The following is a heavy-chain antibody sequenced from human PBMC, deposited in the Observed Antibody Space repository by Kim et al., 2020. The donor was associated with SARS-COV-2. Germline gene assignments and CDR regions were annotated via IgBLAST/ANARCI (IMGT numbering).Heavy chain of an antibody. D-gene: IGHD3-10*01. J-gene: IGHJ6*02. CDR2: IYYSGST. V-gene: IGHV4-39*07. Sequence: SETLSLTCTVSGGSISSSSYYWGWIRQPPGKGLEWIGSIYYSGSTYYNPSLKSRVTISVDTSKNQFSLKLSSVTAADTAVYYCARGVWFGELLHYYYGMDVWGQGTTVTVSS. CDR3: ARGVWFGELLHYYYGMDV. CDR1: GGSISSSSYY.